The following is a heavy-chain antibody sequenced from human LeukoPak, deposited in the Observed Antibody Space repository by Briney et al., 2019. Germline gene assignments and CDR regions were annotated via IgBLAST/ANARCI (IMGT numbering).Heavy chain of an antibody. CDR1: GGSISSYY. D-gene: IGHD3-10*01. Sequence: PSETLSLTCTVSGGSISSYYYSWIRQPARKGLEWIGRIYTSGSTNYNPSLKSRVTMSVDTSKNQFSLELSSVTAADTAVYYCARAVGSGSFQTYYYYMDVWGKGTTVTVSS. J-gene: IGHJ6*03. CDR2: IYTSGST. CDR3: ARAVGSGSFQTYYYYMDV. V-gene: IGHV4-4*07.